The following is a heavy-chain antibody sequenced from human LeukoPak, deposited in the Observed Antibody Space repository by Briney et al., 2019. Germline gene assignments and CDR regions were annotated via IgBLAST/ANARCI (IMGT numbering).Heavy chain of an antibody. J-gene: IGHJ4*02. CDR1: EFAFSSYS. CDR2: ITSGSKYI. Sequence: EGSPRLSCAASEFAFSSYSMNWFRQAPGKGLEWVASITSGSKYIFYADSVRGRFTISRDNAENSLFLHMKSLRADDTGVYFCARDEETVAGLNGFDLWGLGTLVTVSS. CDR3: ARDEETVAGLNGFDL. V-gene: IGHV3-21*01. D-gene: IGHD6-19*01.